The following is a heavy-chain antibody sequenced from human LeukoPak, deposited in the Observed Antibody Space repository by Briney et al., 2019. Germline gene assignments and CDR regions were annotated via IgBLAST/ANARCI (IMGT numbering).Heavy chain of an antibody. D-gene: IGHD3-9*01. J-gene: IGHJ4*02. Sequence: GGSLRLPCAASGFTLSRDWMHGLRQSRGKGLVWVSRINRDGRSTTSADSVKGRFTISRDNAKNPLYLQMNSLRAEDTAVYYWARHPYDILTGPSFDYWGQGTLVTVSS. CDR3: ARHPYDILTGPSFDY. V-gene: IGHV3-74*01. CDR1: GFTLSRDW. CDR2: INRDGRST.